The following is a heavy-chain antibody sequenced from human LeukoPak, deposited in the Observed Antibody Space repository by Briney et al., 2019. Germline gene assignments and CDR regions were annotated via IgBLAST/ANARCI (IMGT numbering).Heavy chain of an antibody. Sequence: SVKVSCKASGGTFSSYAISWVRQAPGQGLEWMGGIIPIFGTANYAQKFQGRVTITADESTSTAYMELSSLRSEDTAVYYCAREFNSFDWFDPWGQGTLVTVSS. CDR1: GGTFSSYA. CDR3: AREFNSFDWFDP. J-gene: IGHJ5*02. CDR2: IIPIFGTA. V-gene: IGHV1-69*13. D-gene: IGHD5-18*01.